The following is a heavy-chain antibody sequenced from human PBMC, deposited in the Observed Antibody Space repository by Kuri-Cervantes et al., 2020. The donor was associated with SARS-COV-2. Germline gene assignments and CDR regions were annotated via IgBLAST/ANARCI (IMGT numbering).Heavy chain of an antibody. CDR2: INPDGSYT. CDR1: GFTFSGHW. V-gene: IGHV3-74*01. J-gene: IGHJ6*02. Sequence: GESLKISCAASGFTFSGHWIHWVRQAPGKGLVWVSRINPDGSYTNNADSVKGRFTISRDNSKNTLYLQMNSLKPEDTAVYYCTPDLWYQLPINYYYYGMDVWGQGTTVTVSS. D-gene: IGHD2-2*01. CDR3: TPDLWYQLPINYYYYGMDV.